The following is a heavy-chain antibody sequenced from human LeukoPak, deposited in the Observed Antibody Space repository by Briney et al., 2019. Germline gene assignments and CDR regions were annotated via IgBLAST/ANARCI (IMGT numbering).Heavy chain of an antibody. V-gene: IGHV3-30*02. CDR3: ARDLNDYGGNSHYGAFGY. J-gene: IGHJ4*02. CDR2: IRYDGSNK. Sequence: PGGSLRLSCAASGFTFSSYAMSWVRQAPGKGLEWVAFIRYDGSNKYYADSVKGRFTISRDNSKNTLYLQMNSLRAEDTAVYYCARDLNDYGGNSHYGAFGYWGQGTLVTVSS. D-gene: IGHD4-23*01. CDR1: GFTFSSYA.